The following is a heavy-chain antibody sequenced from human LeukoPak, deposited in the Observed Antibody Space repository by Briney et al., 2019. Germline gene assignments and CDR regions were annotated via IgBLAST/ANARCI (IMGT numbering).Heavy chain of an antibody. CDR3: AKKGQADDNGKPD. CDR2: IWYDGSNK. Sequence: GRSLRLSCAASGFTFSSYGMHWVRQAPGKGLEWVAVIWYDGSNKYYADSVKGRFTISRDNSKNTLYLQMNSLRAEDTAVYYCAKKGQADDNGKPDWGQGTLVTVSS. V-gene: IGHV3-33*06. CDR1: GFTFSSYG. J-gene: IGHJ4*02. D-gene: IGHD1-1*01.